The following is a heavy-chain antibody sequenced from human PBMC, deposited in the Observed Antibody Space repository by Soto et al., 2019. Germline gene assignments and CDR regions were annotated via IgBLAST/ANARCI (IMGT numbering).Heavy chain of an antibody. CDR1: GFTFSSYG. CDR3: AKDSRYDFWSGPPPDV. J-gene: IGHJ6*04. CDR2: ISYDGSNK. D-gene: IGHD3-3*01. Sequence: GGSLRLSCAASGFTFSSYGMHWVRQAPCKGLEWVAVISYDGSNKYYADSVKGRFTISRDNSKNTLYLQMNSLRAEDTAVYYCAKDSRYDFWSGPPPDVWGKGTTVTVSS. V-gene: IGHV3-30*18.